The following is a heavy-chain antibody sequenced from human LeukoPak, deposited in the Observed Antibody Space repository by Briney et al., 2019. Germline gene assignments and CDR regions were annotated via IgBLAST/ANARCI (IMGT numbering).Heavy chain of an antibody. D-gene: IGHD3-9*01. J-gene: IGHJ4*02. V-gene: IGHV1-18*01. CDR3: ARDLGGDYDILTGQRPAY. CDR2: ISAYNGNT. CDR1: GYTFTSYG. Sequence: ASVKVSCKASGYTFTSYGISWVRQAPGQGLEWMGWISAYNGNTNYAQKLQGRVTMTTDTSTSTAYMELRSLRSDDTAVYYCARDLGGDYDILTGQRPAYWGQGTLVTVSS.